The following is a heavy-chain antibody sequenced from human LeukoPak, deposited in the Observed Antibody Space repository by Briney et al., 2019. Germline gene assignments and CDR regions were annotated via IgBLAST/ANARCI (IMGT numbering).Heavy chain of an antibody. CDR2: IRGSGDNT. Sequence: GGSLRLSCAASGFTFSSYGMHWVRQAPGKGLEWVSAIRGSGDNTYYADSVKGRFTISRDNSKNTLYLQMNSLRAEDTAVYYCAKADDIVATNFDYWGQGTLVTVSS. V-gene: IGHV3-23*01. CDR1: GFTFSSYG. CDR3: AKADDIVATNFDY. J-gene: IGHJ4*02. D-gene: IGHD5-12*01.